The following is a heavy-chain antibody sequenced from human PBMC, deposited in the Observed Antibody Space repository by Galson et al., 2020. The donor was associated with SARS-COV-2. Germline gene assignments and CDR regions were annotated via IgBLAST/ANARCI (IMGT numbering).Heavy chain of an antibody. CDR1: GGSINSGDYY. CDR3: AGYESDTVALGS. D-gene: IGHD1-1*01. V-gene: IGHV4-31*03. Sequence: SETLSLTCTVSGGSINSGDYYWSWIRQHPEKGLEWIGYIYYSGSTYYNPSLKSRVTISIDTSNNQFSLRLSSVTAADTALYYCAGYESDTVALGSWGQGTLVTVSS. J-gene: IGHJ5*02. CDR2: IYYSGST.